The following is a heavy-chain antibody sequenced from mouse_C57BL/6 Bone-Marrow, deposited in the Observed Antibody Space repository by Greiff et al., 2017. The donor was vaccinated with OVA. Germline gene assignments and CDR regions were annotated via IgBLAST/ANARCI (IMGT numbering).Heavy chain of an antibody. CDR1: GFNIKDDY. V-gene: IGHV14-4*01. CDR2: IDPENGDT. D-gene: IGHD1-3*01. J-gene: IGHJ2*01. CDR3: TTSGSYY. Sequence: VQLQQSGAELVRPGASVKLSCTASGFNIKDDYMHWVKQRPEQGLEWIGWIDPENGDTEYASKFQGKATITADTSSNTAYLQLSSRTSEDTAVYYCTTSGSYYWGQGTTLTVSS.